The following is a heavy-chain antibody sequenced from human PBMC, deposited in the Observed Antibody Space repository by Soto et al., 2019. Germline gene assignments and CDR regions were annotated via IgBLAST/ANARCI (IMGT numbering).Heavy chain of an antibody. J-gene: IGHJ6*02. CDR1: GFTFSRFS. Sequence: QVQLVESGGGVVQPGRSLTLSCAASGFTFSRFSMHWVRQAPGKGLAWVAVISYDGGNTHYAESVKGRFNISRDDSKNTVYLQMNNLRGEDSAVYYCARDHGMFLSYYYYGMDVWGQGTTVTVSS. CDR2: ISYDGGNT. V-gene: IGHV3-30-3*01. D-gene: IGHD3-10*02. CDR3: ARDHGMFLSYYYYGMDV.